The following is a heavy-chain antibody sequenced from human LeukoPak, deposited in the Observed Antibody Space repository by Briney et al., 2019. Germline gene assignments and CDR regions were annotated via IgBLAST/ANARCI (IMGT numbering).Heavy chain of an antibody. D-gene: IGHD2-2*01. CDR2: FDPEDGET. CDR3: ATWGPDKVRGYCSSTSCSFDP. CDR1: GYTLTELS. V-gene: IGHV1-24*01. Sequence: GASVKVSCKVSGYTLTELSMHWVRQAPGKGLEWMGGFDPEDGETIYAQKFQGRVTMTEDTSTDTAYMELSSLRSEDTAVYYCATWGPDKVRGYCSSTSCSFDPWGQGTLVTVSS. J-gene: IGHJ5*02.